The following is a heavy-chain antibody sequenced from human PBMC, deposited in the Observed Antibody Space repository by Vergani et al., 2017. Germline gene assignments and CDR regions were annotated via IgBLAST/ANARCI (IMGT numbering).Heavy chain of an antibody. CDR1: GFTFSSYA. D-gene: IGHD2-2*01. V-gene: IGHV3-23*04. CDR2: ISGSGGST. J-gene: IGHJ6*03. CDR3: ARGGDCSSTSCYAPIGGDMDV. Sequence: EVQLVESGGGLVQPGGSLRLSCAASGFTFSSYAMSWVRQAPGKGLEWVSAISGSGGSTYYADSVKGRFTISRDNSKNTLYLQMNSLRAEDTAVYYCARGGDCSSTSCYAPIGGDMDVWGKGTTVTVSS.